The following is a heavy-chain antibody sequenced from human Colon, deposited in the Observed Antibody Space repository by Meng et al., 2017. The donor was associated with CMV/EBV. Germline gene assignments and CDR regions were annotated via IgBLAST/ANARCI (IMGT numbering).Heavy chain of an antibody. CDR3: ARGGSRRYFFDN. D-gene: IGHD3-16*01. V-gene: IGHV3-48*03. Sequence: GGSLRLSCVGSGFTFMNDEMNWVRQAPGKGLEWVAYISSSGSTRLYADAVKGRFTISRDNAKNSSSLHMSSLRAEDTAVYYCARGGSRRYFFDNWGQGTLVTVSS. CDR2: ISSSGSTR. CDR1: GFTFMNDE. J-gene: IGHJ4*02.